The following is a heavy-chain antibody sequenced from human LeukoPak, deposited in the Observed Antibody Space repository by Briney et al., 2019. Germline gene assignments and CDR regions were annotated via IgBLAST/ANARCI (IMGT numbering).Heavy chain of an antibody. CDR2: ICWDGGST. V-gene: IGHV3-43D*03. Sequence: GWSLRLSCAASGFIFDDYAMHWLRPAPGKGVEWVSLICWDGGSTYYADSVKGRFTISRDNSKNSLYLQMNSLRAEDTALYYCAKTSLPYDSGSLFDYWGQGTLVTVSS. J-gene: IGHJ4*02. CDR1: GFIFDDYA. CDR3: AKTSLPYDSGSLFDY. D-gene: IGHD3-10*01.